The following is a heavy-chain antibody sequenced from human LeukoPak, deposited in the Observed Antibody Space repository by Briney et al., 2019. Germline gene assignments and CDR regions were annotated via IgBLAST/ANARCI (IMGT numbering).Heavy chain of an antibody. CDR2: ISGYNGNT. D-gene: IGHD1-14*01. CDR1: GYTFTSYG. V-gene: IGHV1-18*01. CDR3: ARPEPSSGGYWYFDL. J-gene: IGHJ2*01. Sequence: ASVKVSCKASGYTFTSYGISWVRQAPGQGLEWMGWISGYNGNTNSAQKLQGRVSMTTDTSTSTAYMELRSLRSDDTAVYYCARPEPSSGGYWYFDLWGRGTLVTVSS.